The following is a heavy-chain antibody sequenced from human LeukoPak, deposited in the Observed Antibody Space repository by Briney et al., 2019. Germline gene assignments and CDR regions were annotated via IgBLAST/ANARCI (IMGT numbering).Heavy chain of an antibody. V-gene: IGHV1-18*01. Sequence: ASVKVSCKASGYTFTSYGISWVRQAPGQGLEWMGWISAYNGNTNYAQKLQGRVTMTTDTSTSTAYTELRSLRSDDTAVYYCARDVTNIRDYFDYWGQGTLVTVSS. CDR3: ARDVTNIRDYFDY. CDR1: GYTFTSYG. D-gene: IGHD3-3*01. CDR2: ISAYNGNT. J-gene: IGHJ4*02.